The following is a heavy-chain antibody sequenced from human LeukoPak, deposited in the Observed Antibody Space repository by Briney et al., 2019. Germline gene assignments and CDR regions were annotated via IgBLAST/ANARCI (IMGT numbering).Heavy chain of an antibody. CDR3: ARGYSDYDLDY. Sequence: GASVKVSCKASGYTFTNYGITWVRQAPGQGLEWMGWISAYNGNTKNAQKVQGRVTMTTDTSTSTAYMELRSLRSDDTAVYYCARGYSDYDLDYWGQGTLVTVSS. V-gene: IGHV1-18*01. CDR2: ISAYNGNT. D-gene: IGHD5-12*01. CDR1: GYTFTNYG. J-gene: IGHJ4*02.